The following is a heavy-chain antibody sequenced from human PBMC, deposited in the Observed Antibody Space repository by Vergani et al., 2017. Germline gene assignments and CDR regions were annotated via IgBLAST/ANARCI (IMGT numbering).Heavy chain of an antibody. CDR2: ISASNGNT. D-gene: IGHD1-26*01. CDR1: GYTFTTYG. CDR3: ARGRLKIEGVTSNWFDP. V-gene: IGHV1-18*01. J-gene: IGHJ5*02. Sequence: QVQLVQSGTEVKKPGASVKVSCKASGYTFTTYGISWVRQAPGQGLEWMGWISASNGNTNYAQKLLGRVTMTTDRSTSTAYMELRGLRPDDTAVYYCARGRLKIEGVTSNWFDPWGQGTLVTVSS.